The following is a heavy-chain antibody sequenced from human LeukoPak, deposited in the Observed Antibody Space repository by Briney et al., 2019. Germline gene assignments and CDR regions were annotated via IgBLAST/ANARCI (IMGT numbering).Heavy chain of an antibody. D-gene: IGHD5-24*01. CDR2: IYPGDSDT. CDR3: ARHFDSGYNSPYYYYYMDV. Sequence: GESLKISCKGSGYSFTSYWIGWVRQMPGKGLEWMGIIYPGDSDTRYSPSFQGQVTISADKSISTAYLQWSSLKASDTAMYYCARHFDSGYNSPYYYYYMDVWGKGTTVTVSS. J-gene: IGHJ6*03. V-gene: IGHV5-51*01. CDR1: GYSFTSYW.